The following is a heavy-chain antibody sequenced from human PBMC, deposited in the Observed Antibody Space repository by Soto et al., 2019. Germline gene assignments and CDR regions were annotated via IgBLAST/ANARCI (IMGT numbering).Heavy chain of an antibody. CDR2: IHYSGTT. CDR1: GVSISSSHW. V-gene: IGHV4-4*02. Sequence: QVQLQESGPGLVKSSGTLSLTCAVSGVSISSSHWWTWVRQPPGKGLEWIGEIHYSGTTNYNPPLGGRVTISADKSRNQFSLIQSSVTAADTAVYNCARCAYGSYTFGIDVWGQGTTVTVSS. CDR3: ARCAYGSYTFGIDV. J-gene: IGHJ6*02. D-gene: IGHD3-3*01.